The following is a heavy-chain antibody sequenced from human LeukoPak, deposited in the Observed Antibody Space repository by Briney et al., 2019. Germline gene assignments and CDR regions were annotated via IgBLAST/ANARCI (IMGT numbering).Heavy chain of an antibody. Sequence: GGSLSLSCEDSGFSFSSYAMNWVRQAPGRGLEWVSGISGSGSSAYYAESVKGRFTISRDNSKNTLYLQMNSLRAEDTAVYFCAREYSSGWFDWGQGTLVTVSS. V-gene: IGHV3-23*01. CDR3: AREYSSGWFD. CDR1: GFSFSSYA. D-gene: IGHD6-19*01. J-gene: IGHJ4*02. CDR2: ISGSGSSA.